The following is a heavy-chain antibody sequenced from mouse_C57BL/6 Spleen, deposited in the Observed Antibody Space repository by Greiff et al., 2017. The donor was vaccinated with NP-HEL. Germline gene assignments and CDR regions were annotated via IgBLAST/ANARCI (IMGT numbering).Heavy chain of an antibody. J-gene: IGHJ2*01. Sequence: QVQLQQPGAELVRPGSSVKLSCKASGYTFTSYWMHWVKQRPIQGLEWIGNIDPSDSETHYNQKFKDKATLTVDKSSSTAYMQLSSLTSEDSAVYYCAREEGDYDDGYYFDYWGQGTTLTVSS. CDR1: GYTFTSYW. CDR3: AREEGDYDDGYYFDY. D-gene: IGHD2-4*01. V-gene: IGHV1-52*01. CDR2: IDPSDSET.